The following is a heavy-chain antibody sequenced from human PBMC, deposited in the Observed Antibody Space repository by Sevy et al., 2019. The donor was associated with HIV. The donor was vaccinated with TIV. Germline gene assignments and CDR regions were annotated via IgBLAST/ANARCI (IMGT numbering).Heavy chain of an antibody. CDR3: ARAGYCGGDCSFDY. V-gene: IGHV4-30-4*01. J-gene: IGHJ4*02. Sequence: SETLSLTCTVSGGSISSGDYYWNWIRQPPGKGLEWIGYIYYSGSTYYNPSLKSRATISVDTSKNQFSLLLSSVTAADTAVYYCARAGYCGGDCSFDYWGQGTLVTVSS. D-gene: IGHD2-21*02. CDR1: GGSISSGDYY. CDR2: IYYSGST.